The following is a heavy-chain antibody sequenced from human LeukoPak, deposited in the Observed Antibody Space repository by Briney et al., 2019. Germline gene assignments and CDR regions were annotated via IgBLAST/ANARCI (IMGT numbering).Heavy chain of an antibody. CDR1: GGSISSYY. V-gene: IGHV4-59*12. J-gene: IGHJ1*01. CDR2: IYYSGST. Sequence: SETLSLTCTVSGGSISSYYWSWIRQPPGKGLEWIGYIYYSGSTNYNPSLKSRVTISVDTSKNQFSLKLSSVTAADTAVYYCAIVATIVRRAEYFQHWGQGTLVTVSS. D-gene: IGHD5-12*01. CDR3: AIVATIVRRAEYFQH.